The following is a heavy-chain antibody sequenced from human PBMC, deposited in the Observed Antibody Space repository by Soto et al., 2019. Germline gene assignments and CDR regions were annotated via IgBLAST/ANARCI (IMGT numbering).Heavy chain of an antibody. CDR2: IRSKTYGGTT. CDR1: GFTFGYYA. CDR3: TRDPYDSSGYYDY. Sequence: SLRLAFSSSGFTFGYYAMNWVRQAPGKGLEWVGFIRSKTYGGTTQYAASVKARFTISRDDSKSIAYLEMNSLKSEDTGVYFCTRDPYDSSGYYDYWGQGTLVTVPQ. D-gene: IGHD3-22*01. V-gene: IGHV3-49*02. J-gene: IGHJ4*02.